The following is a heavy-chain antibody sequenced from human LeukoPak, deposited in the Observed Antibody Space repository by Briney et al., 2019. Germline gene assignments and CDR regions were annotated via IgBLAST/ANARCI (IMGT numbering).Heavy chain of an antibody. J-gene: IGHJ5*01. D-gene: IGHD1-26*01. V-gene: IGHV1-2*02. CDR3: ARASGSYWWFDS. CDR2: VNPNSGDT. Sequence: ASVKVSCKASGYTFTSYYMHWVRQAPGQGLEWMGCVNPNSGDTNYAQKFQGSVAMTRDTSISTVYMELSRLRSDDTAVYYCARASGSYWWFDSWGQGTLVTVSS. CDR1: GYTFTSYY.